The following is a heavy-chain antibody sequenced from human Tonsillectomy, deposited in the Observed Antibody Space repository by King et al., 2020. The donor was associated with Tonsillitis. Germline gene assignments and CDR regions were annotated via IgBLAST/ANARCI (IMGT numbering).Heavy chain of an antibody. D-gene: IGHD6-6*01. CDR2: INHSGST. V-gene: IGHV4-34*01. CDR3: ATRDSSSSQVKYYFDY. CDR1: GGSFSGYY. Sequence: VQLQQWGAGLLKPSATLSLTCAVYGGSFSGYYWSWIRQPPGKGLEWIGEINHSGSTNYNPSLKSRVTISVDTSKNQFSLKLSSVTAADTAVYYCATRDSSSSQVKYYFDYWGQGTLVTVSS. J-gene: IGHJ4*02.